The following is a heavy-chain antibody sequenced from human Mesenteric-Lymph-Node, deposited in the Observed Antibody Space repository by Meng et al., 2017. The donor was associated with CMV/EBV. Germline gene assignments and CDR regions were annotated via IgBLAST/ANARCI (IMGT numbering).Heavy chain of an antibody. CDR2: IDSSTSHI. CDR3: ARLGVGSGSEDF. D-gene: IGHD1-26*01. Sequence: GESLKISCAASGFTFSSDWMDWVRQAPGKGLVWVSSIDSSTSHIYYADSVKGRFTISRDNSKNTVYLQMNSLRPEDTAVYFCARLGVGSGSEDFWGQGTLVTVSS. CDR1: GFTFSSDW. V-gene: IGHV3-21*01. J-gene: IGHJ4*02.